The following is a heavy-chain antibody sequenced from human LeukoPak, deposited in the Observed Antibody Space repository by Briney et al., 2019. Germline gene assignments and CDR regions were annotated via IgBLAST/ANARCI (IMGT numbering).Heavy chain of an antibody. J-gene: IGHJ4*02. CDR3: ARAAAVAGTGGFY. D-gene: IGHD6-19*01. CDR2: INSDGSST. Sequence: GGSLRLSCAASGFNFSTCWMHWVRQAPGKGLVWVSRINSDGSSTSYADSVKGRFTISRDNAKNTLYLQMTSLRAEDTAVYYCARAAAVAGTGGFYWGQGTLVTVSS. CDR1: GFNFSTCW. V-gene: IGHV3-74*01.